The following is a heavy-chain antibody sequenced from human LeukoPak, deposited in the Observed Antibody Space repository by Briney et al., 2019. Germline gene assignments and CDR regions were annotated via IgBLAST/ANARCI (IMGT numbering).Heavy chain of an antibody. J-gene: IGHJ6*02. CDR2: IGTAGDT. CDR3: ARDRGVGAGCMDV. CDR1: GFTFSSYD. V-gene: IGHV3-13*01. Sequence: GGSLGLSCAASGFTFSSYDMHWVRQATGKGLEWVPAIGTAGDTYYPGSVKGRFTISRENAKNSLYLQMNSLRAGDTAVYYCARDRGVGAGCMDVWGQGTTVTVSS. D-gene: IGHD1-26*01.